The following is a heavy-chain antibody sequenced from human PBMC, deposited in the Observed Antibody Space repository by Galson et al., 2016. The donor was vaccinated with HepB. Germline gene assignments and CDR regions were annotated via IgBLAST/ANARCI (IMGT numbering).Heavy chain of an antibody. V-gene: IGHV1-46*01. CDR1: GYTFTNYY. CDR2: INPSGGNT. CDR3: ARDRLKIVHTPTIFWVGQYGMDV. D-gene: IGHD3-9*01. J-gene: IGHJ6*02. Sequence: SVKVSCKAFGYTFTNYYLHWVRQAPGQGLEWMGKINPSGGNTSYTQKFQGRVTMTRGTSTSTVYMELSSLRPEDTAVYFCARDRLKIVHTPTIFWVGQYGMDVWGHGTTVTVSS.